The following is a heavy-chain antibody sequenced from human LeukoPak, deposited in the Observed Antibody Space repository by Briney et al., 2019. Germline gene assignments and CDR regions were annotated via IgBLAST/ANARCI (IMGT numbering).Heavy chain of an antibody. V-gene: IGHV3-33*01. CDR3: ARDTSGAYLL. Sequence: GGSLRLSCAASGFXFSSYGIHWVRQAPGKGREWVAVIWYDGSNKYYADSVKGRFTISRDNSKNTLYLQMNSLRAEDTAVYYCARDTSGAYLLWGQGTLVTVSS. CDR2: IWYDGSNK. D-gene: IGHD3-10*01. CDR1: GFXFSSYG. J-gene: IGHJ4*02.